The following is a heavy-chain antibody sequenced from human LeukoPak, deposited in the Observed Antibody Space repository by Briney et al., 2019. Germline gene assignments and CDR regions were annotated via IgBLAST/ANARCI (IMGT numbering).Heavy chain of an antibody. V-gene: IGHV7-4-1*02. CDR3: ARKKVEPDRYFDH. Sequence: ASVKVSCKASGYTFSSFTMSWVRQVPGQGLELMGWINTNTGNPTYAQGFTGQYVSSLDTSVSTAYLQISGLNPDDTAVYYCARKKVEPDRYFDHWGQGTLVTVSS. CDR1: GYTFSSFT. J-gene: IGHJ4*02. D-gene: IGHD1-14*01. CDR2: INTNTGNP.